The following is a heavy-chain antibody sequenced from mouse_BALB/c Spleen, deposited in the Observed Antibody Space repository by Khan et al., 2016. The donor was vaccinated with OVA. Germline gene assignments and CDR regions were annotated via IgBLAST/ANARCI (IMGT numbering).Heavy chain of an antibody. CDR1: GFSLSSYN. CDR2: IWGGGGT. J-gene: IGHJ4*01. V-gene: IGHV2-6-4*01. D-gene: IGHD2-12*01. Sequence: QVQLQQSGPGLVAPSQSLSITCTVSGFSLSSYNIHWVRQPPGKGLEWLGMIWGGGGTDYNSTLKSRLSISKDNSKSQVFLKMNSMQTDDTAMYYCARADYRYDDYYGMDYWGQGTSVTVSS. CDR3: ARADYRYDDYYGMDY.